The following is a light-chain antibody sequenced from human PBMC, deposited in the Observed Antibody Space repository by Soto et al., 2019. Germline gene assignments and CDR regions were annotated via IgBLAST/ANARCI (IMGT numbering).Light chain of an antibody. V-gene: IGLV2-8*01. CDR3: SSYAGRNNLL. Sequence: QSALTQPPSASGSPGQSVTISCTGTSSDVGSYNYVSWYQQHPGEAPKLMIYEVTKRPSGVPDRFSGSKSGSTASLTVSGLQAEDEADYYCSSYAGRNNLLFGGGTKVTVL. J-gene: IGLJ2*01. CDR1: SSDVGSYNY. CDR2: EVT.